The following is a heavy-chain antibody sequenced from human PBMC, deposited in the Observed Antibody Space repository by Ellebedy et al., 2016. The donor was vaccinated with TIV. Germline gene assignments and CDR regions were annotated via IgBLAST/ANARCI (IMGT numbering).Heavy chain of an antibody. CDR1: GYTFTSDL. J-gene: IGHJ4*02. V-gene: IGHV1-46*01. D-gene: IGHD1-26*01. Sequence: AASVKVSCKASGYTFTSDLIHWVRQAPGQGLEWMGIINPSGGATGYAQKFQGRVTMTRDTSASTVYMELSSLRSEDTAVYYCAREGGVYYFDYWGQGTLVTFSS. CDR2: INPSGGAT. CDR3: AREGGVYYFDY.